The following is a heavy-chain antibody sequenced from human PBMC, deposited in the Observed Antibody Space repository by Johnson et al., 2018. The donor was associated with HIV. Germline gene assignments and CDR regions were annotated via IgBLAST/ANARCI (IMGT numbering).Heavy chain of an antibody. Sequence: VQLLESGGGVVQPGGSLRLSCATSGFTFSSYGMDWVRQVPGKGLEWVAAISYDGSSTYYPDAVKGRFTISRDNAKNSLYLQMNSLRAEDTALYYCARGDSRVRDDAFDIWGQGTMVTVSS. V-gene: IGHV3-30*03. CDR2: ISYDGSST. D-gene: IGHD3-22*01. CDR3: ARGDSRVRDDAFDI. J-gene: IGHJ3*02. CDR1: GFTFSSYG.